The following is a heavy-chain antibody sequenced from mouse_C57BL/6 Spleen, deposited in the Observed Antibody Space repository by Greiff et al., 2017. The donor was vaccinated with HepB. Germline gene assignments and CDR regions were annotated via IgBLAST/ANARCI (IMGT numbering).Heavy chain of an antibody. D-gene: IGHD2-2*01. Sequence: EVKLVESGPGLVKPSQSLSLTCSVTGYSITSGYYWNWIRQFPGNKLEWMGYISYDGSNNYNPSLKNRISITRDTSENQFFLKLNSVTTEDTATYYCERGDGYGFAYWGQGTLVTVSA. CDR1: GYSITSGYY. CDR3: ERGDGYGFAY. J-gene: IGHJ3*01. V-gene: IGHV3-6*01. CDR2: ISYDGSN.